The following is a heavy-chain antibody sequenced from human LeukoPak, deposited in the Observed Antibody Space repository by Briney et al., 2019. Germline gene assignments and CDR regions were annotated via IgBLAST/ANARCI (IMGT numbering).Heavy chain of an antibody. J-gene: IGHJ2*01. CDR2: INHSGGT. V-gene: IGHV4-34*01. CDR3: ARVTYDSSGRYWYFDL. Sequence: PSETLSLTCAVYGGSFSGYYWSWIRQPPGKGLERIGEINHSGGTNYNPSLKSRVTISVDTSKNQFSLTLSSVTAADTAVYYCARVTYDSSGRYWYFDLWGRGTLVTVSS. CDR1: GGSFSGYY. D-gene: IGHD3-22*01.